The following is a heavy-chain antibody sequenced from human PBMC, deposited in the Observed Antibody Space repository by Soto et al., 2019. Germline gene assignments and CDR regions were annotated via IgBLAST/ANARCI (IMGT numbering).Heavy chain of an antibody. D-gene: IGHD2-15*01. J-gene: IGHJ1*01. CDR3: ARGRSLRGAFQH. CDR2: MNPNSGNT. Sequence: QVQLVQSGAEVKKPGASVKVSCKASGYTFTSYDINWVRQATGQGLEWMGWMNPNSGNTGYAQKFQGRINITRTTSISTAYMELSSLRSEDTAVYYCARGRSLRGAFQHWGQGTLVTVSS. CDR1: GYTFTSYD. V-gene: IGHV1-8*01.